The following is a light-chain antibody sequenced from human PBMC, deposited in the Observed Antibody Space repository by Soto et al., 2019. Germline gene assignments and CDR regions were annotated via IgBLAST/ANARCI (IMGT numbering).Light chain of an antibody. CDR1: QSVSSSY. Sequence: EIVLTQSPGTLSLSPGERATLSCRASQSVSSSYLAWYQQKPGQAPRLLIYGASSRATGIPDRFSGSGSGTDVTLTISRLEPEDCAVYYCQQYGSAPLTFGGVTNVEIK. J-gene: IGKJ4*01. V-gene: IGKV3-20*01. CDR2: GAS. CDR3: QQYGSAPLT.